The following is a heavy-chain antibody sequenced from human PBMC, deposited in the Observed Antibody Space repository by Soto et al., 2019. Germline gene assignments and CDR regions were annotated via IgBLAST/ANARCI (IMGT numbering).Heavy chain of an antibody. V-gene: IGHV3-48*02. J-gene: IGHJ4*02. CDR2: ISRGGATI. D-gene: IGHD3-10*01. CDR1: GFTFSGYG. Sequence: GESLKISCAASGFTFSGYGMNWVRQAPGQGLEWISYISRGGATIYSADSLKGRFTISRDNAKNSLYLQMNSLRDEDTAVYFCARARASGAYSFDYWGQGTLVTISS. CDR3: ARARASGAYSFDY.